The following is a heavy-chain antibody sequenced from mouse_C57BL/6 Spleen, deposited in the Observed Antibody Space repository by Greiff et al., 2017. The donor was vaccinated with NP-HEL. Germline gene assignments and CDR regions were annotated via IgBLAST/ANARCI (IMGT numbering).Heavy chain of an antibody. CDR1: GYTFTSYG. V-gene: IGHV1-81*01. CDR3: ARSSFITTVVATPGYAMDY. CDR2: IYPRSGNT. D-gene: IGHD1-1*01. Sequence: QVQLKESGAELARPGASVKLSCKASGYTFTSYGISWVKQRTGQGLEWIGEIYPRSGNTYYNEKFKGKATLTADKSSSTAYMELRSLTSEDSAVYFCARSSFITTVVATPGYAMDYWGQGTSVTVSS. J-gene: IGHJ4*01.